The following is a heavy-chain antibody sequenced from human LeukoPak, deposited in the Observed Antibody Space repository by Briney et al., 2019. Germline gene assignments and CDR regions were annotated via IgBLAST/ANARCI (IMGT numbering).Heavy chain of an antibody. CDR1: GFTFSSYA. J-gene: IGHJ6*03. CDR2: ISGSGGST. V-gene: IGHV3-23*01. Sequence: GGSLRLSCAASGFTFSSYAMSWVRQAPGKGLEWVSAISGSGGSTYYADSVKGRFTISRENSKNTLYLQMNSLRAEDTAVYYCAKAHTNYYYYYMDVWGKGTTVTVSS. CDR3: AKAHTNYYYYYMDV.